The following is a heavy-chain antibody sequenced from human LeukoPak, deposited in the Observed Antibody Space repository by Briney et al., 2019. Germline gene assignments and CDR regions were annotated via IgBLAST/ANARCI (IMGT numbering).Heavy chain of an antibody. CDR2: IIPIFGTA. CDR3: ARVLTPSGYYGYYYYYMDV. J-gene: IGHJ6*03. D-gene: IGHD3-22*01. CDR1: GGTFSSYA. Sequence: GASVKVSCKASGGTFSSYAISWVRQAPGQGLEWMGGIIPIFGTANYAQKFQGRVTITADESTSTAYMELSSLRSEDTAVYYCARVLTPSGYYGYYYYYMDVWGKGTTVTVSS. V-gene: IGHV1-69*13.